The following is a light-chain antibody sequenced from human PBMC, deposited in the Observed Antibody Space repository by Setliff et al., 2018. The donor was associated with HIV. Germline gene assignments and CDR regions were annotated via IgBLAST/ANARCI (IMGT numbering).Light chain of an antibody. V-gene: IGLV2-11*01. CDR2: EVN. J-gene: IGLJ1*01. CDR3: CSYAGNFLHV. Sequence: QSALTQPRSVSGSRGQSVTISCTGTSSDVGFFNYVSWYRQHPGKAPKLMIYEVNKRPSGVPDRFSGSKSGNTASLTISGLQAEDETDYYCCSYAGNFLHVFGTGTKVTVL. CDR1: SSDVGFFNY.